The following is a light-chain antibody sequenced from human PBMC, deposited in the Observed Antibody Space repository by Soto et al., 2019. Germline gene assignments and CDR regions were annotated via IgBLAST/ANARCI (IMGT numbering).Light chain of an antibody. J-gene: IGKJ1*01. CDR3: QQYNNWPPET. CDR2: GAS. CDR1: QSVSSSY. Sequence: EIVMTQSPATLSLSPGERATLSCRASQSVSSSYLAWYQQKPGQAPRLLIYGASTRATGIPARFSGSGSGTESTLTISSLQSEDFAVYYCQQYNNWPPETFGQGTKVDIK. V-gene: IGKV3-15*01.